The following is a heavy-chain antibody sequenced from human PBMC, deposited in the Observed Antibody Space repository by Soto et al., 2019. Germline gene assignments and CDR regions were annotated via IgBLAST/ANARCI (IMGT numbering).Heavy chain of an antibody. CDR1: GASIISTTKY. CDR2: ISSIGST. Sequence: PSETLSLTCTVSGASIISTTKYWGWIRQPPGRGLEWIGTISSIGSTNYNPSLEGRVTISVDTSKNQFSLKVTSVTAADTGLYYCARQDHGDYEFFFDYWGQGTLVTVSS. CDR3: ARQDHGDYEFFFDY. V-gene: IGHV4-39*01. J-gene: IGHJ4*02. D-gene: IGHD4-17*01.